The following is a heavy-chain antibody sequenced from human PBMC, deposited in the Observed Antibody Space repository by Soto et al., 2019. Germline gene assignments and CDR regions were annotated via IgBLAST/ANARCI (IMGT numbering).Heavy chain of an antibody. CDR2: VSPIGTP. CDR1: GDSVSGGYY. Sequence: QVQLQESGPGLVKPSQTLSLTRTVSGDSVSGGYYWSWVRQRPRKGLEWIGYVSPIGTPYYSPSLNSRVSISIDTSKNQLSLEVRSVTAADTAVYYCARDRGSYGMDVWGQGTTVTVSS. CDR3: ARDRGSYGMDV. V-gene: IGHV4-31*03. J-gene: IGHJ6*02.